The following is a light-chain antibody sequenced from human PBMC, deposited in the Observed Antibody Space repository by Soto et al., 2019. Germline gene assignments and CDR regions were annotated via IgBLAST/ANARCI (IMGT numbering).Light chain of an antibody. V-gene: IGKV3-15*01. Sequence: EIVMTQSPATLSVSPGERATLSCRARQSVNSNLAWYQQKPGQAPRLLIYGASTTATGIPARFSGSGSGTDFTLTISSLQSEDFAIYYCQQYNNWPLTFGGGTKVDI. J-gene: IGKJ4*01. CDR1: QSVNSN. CDR2: GAS. CDR3: QQYNNWPLT.